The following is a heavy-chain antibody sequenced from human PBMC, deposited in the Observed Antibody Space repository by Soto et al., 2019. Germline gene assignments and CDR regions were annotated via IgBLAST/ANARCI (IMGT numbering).Heavy chain of an antibody. D-gene: IGHD3-10*01. CDR3: DRDRWPSAIHYGSGSWGMDV. CDR2: IYHSGST. CDR1: GGSISSGGYS. Sequence: SETLSLTCAVSGGSISSGGYSWSWIRQPPGKGLEWIGYIYHSGSTYYNPSLKSRVTISVDRSKNQVSLKLSSVTAADTAVYYCDRDRWPSAIHYGSGSWGMDVCGQAFTVTVSS. J-gene: IGHJ6*01. V-gene: IGHV4-30-2*01.